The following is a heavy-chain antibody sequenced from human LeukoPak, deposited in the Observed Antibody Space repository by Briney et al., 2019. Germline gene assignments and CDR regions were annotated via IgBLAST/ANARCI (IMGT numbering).Heavy chain of an antibody. CDR2: ISYDGSNK. D-gene: IGHD1-26*01. J-gene: IGHJ4*02. CDR3: ATTLDRIVGATHFGY. V-gene: IGHV3-30*03. CDR1: GFTFSSYG. Sequence: GGSLRLSCAASGFTFSSYGMHWVRQAPGKGLEWVAVISYDGSNKYYADSVRGRFTISRDNSKNTLYLQMNSLRAEDTAVYYCATTLDRIVGATHFGYWGQGTLVTVSS.